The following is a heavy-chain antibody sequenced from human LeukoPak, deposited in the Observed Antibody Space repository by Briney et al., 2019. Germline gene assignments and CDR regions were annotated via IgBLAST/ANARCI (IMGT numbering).Heavy chain of an antibody. V-gene: IGHV5-51*01. Sequence: GESLKISCKGFRYSFTSYWIAWVRQMPGKGLEWMGLIYPSNSDTKYSPSFQGQVTISADKSISTAYLQWSNLKASDTAMYYCARRYTIFGVITIDYWGQGTLVTVSS. CDR3: ARRYTIFGVITIDY. D-gene: IGHD3-3*01. CDR2: IYPSNSDT. CDR1: RYSFTSYW. J-gene: IGHJ4*02.